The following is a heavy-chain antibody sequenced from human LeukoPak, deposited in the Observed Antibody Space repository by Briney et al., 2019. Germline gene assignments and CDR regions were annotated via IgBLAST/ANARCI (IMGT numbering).Heavy chain of an antibody. V-gene: IGHV1-18*01. CDR2: ISAYNGNT. CDR3: ARSGYQLLFDY. CDR1: GYTFTSYG. J-gene: IGHJ4*02. D-gene: IGHD2-2*01. Sequence: ASVKVSCKASGYTFTSYGISWVRQAPGQGLEWMGWISAYNGNTNYAQKFQGRVTMTRDTSISTAYMELSRLRSDDTAVYYCARSGYQLLFDYWGQGTLVTVSS.